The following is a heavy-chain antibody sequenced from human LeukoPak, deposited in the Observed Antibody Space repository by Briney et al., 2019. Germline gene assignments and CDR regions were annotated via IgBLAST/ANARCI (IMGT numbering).Heavy chain of an antibody. J-gene: IGHJ4*02. CDR1: GYTFTSYY. Sequence: ASVKVSCKASGYTFTSYYMHWVRQAPGQGLEWMGIINPSGGSTSYAQKFQGRVTMTRDTSTSTVYMELSSLRPEDTAVYYCARDLDSSGYYPSFAYWGQGTLVTVSS. CDR2: INPSGGST. V-gene: IGHV1-46*03. D-gene: IGHD3-22*01. CDR3: ARDLDSSGYYPSFAY.